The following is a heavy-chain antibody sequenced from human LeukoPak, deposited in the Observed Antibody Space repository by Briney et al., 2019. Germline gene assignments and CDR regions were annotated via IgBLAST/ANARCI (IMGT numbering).Heavy chain of an antibody. V-gene: IGHV3-7*01. D-gene: IGHD6-19*01. J-gene: IGHJ6*03. CDR1: GFTFSSRDW. Sequence: PAGSLRLSCVASGFTFSSRDWMTWVRQAPGKGLEWVANIKQDGSEKYYVDSVKGRFTISRDNAKNSLYLQMNSLRAEDTAVYYCARDQPEGAVAAYYYMDVWGKGTTVTVSS. CDR2: IKQDGSEK. CDR3: ARDQPEGAVAAYYYMDV.